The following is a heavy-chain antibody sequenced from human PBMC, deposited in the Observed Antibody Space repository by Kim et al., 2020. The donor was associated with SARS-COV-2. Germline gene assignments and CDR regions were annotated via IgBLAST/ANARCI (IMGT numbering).Heavy chain of an antibody. CDR2: INAGNGNT. J-gene: IGHJ5*02. Sequence: ASVKVSCKASGYTFTSYAMHWVRQAPGQRLEWMGWINAGNGNTKYSQKFQGRVTITRDTSASTAYMELSSLRSEDTAVYYCARGGDNHYYGSGSYKVWFDPWGQGTLVTVSS. CDR1: GYTFTSYA. V-gene: IGHV1-3*01. D-gene: IGHD3-10*01. CDR3: ARGGDNHYYGSGSYKVWFDP.